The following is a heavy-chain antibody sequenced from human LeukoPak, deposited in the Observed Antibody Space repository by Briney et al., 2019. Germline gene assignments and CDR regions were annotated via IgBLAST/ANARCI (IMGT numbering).Heavy chain of an antibody. D-gene: IGHD3-16*02. CDR1: GFSFSSYA. Sequence: GGSLRLSCAASGFSFSSYAMSRVRQAPGKGLEWVSGINGRGDSTVYADSVKGRFTISRDNSKNTLYLQMNSLRVEDTAVYYCAKSLYGGCDYWGQGTVVTVSS. J-gene: IGHJ4*02. V-gene: IGHV3-23*01. CDR2: INGRGDST. CDR3: AKSLYGGCDY.